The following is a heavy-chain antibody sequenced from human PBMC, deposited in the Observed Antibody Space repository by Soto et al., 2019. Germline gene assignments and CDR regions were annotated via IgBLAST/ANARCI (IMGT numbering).Heavy chain of an antibody. CDR1: GFTFSSYS. J-gene: IGHJ5*02. D-gene: IGHD1-26*01. CDR3: ARGSSGSYTGWLDP. V-gene: IGHV3-21*01. Sequence: EVQLVESGGGLVKPGGSLRLSCAASGFTFSSYSMNWVRQAPGKGLEWVSSISSSSSYIYYADSVKGRFTISRDNAKNSRKLQMNSLRAEDTAVYYCARGSSGSYTGWLDPWGQGTLVTVSS. CDR2: ISSSSSYI.